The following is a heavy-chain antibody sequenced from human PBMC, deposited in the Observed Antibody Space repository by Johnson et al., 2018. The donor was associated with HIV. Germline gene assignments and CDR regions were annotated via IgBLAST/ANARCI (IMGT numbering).Heavy chain of an antibody. CDR3: AKQYYGSGGSVHAFDI. D-gene: IGHD3-10*01. V-gene: IGHV3-9*01. J-gene: IGHJ3*02. Sequence: VQLVESGGGLVQPGRSLRLSCAASGFTFDDYAMHWIRQAPGKGLEWVSGISWNSGGIGYEDSVKGRFTISRDNAKNSLYLQMNSLRVEDTALYYCAKQYYGSGGSVHAFDIWGQGTMVTVSS. CDR2: ISWNSGGI. CDR1: GFTFDDYA.